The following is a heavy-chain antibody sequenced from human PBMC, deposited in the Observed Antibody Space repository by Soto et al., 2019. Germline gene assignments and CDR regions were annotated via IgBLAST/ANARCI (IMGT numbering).Heavy chain of an antibody. D-gene: IGHD3-3*01. CDR1: GFTFSSYA. CDR3: ATVTIFGVVTYYFDY. Sequence: QVQLVESGGGVVQPGRSLRLSCAASGFTFSSYAMHWVRQAPGKGLEWVAVISYDGSNKYYADSVKGRFTISRDNSKNTLYLQMNSLRAEDTAVSYCATVTIFGVVTYYFDYWGQGTLVTVSS. V-gene: IGHV3-30-3*01. J-gene: IGHJ4*02. CDR2: ISYDGSNK.